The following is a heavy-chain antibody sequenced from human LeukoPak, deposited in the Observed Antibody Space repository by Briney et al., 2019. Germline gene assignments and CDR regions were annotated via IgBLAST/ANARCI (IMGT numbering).Heavy chain of an antibody. V-gene: IGHV4-30-4*08. CDR1: GGSISSGDYY. J-gene: IGHJ4*02. Sequence: SETLSLTCTVSGGSISSGDYYWSWIRQPPGKGLEWIGYIYYSGSTYYNPSLKSRVTISVDTSKNQFSLKLSSVTAADTAVYYCARESIAVVYFDYWGQGTLVTVSS. CDR2: IYYSGST. D-gene: IGHD6-19*01. CDR3: ARESIAVVYFDY.